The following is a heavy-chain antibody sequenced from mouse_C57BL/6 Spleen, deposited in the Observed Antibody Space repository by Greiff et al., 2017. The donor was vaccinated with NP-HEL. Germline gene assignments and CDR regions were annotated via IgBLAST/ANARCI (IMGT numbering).Heavy chain of an antibody. CDR1: GFTFSSYA. J-gene: IGHJ4*01. V-gene: IGHV5-4*01. CDR2: ISDGGSYT. CDR3: ARDSPDYYAMDY. Sequence: EVKLVESGGGLVKPGGSLKLSCAASGFTFSSYAMSWVRQTPEKRLEWVATISDGGSYTYYPDNVKGRFTISRDNAKNNLYLQMSHLKSEDTAMYYCARDSPDYYAMDYWGQGTSVTVSS.